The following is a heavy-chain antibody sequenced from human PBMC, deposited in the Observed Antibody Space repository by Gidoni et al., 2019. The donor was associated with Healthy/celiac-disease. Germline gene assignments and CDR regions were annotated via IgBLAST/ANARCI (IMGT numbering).Heavy chain of an antibody. V-gene: IGHV3-30*18. CDR3: AKDPTGAMDV. CDR1: GFTFSSYG. Sequence: QVQLVESGGGVVQPGRSLRLPCAASGFTFSSYGMHWVRQAPGKGLEWVAVISYDGSNKYYADSVKGRFTISRDNSKNTLYLQMNSLRAEDTAVYYCAKDPTGAMDVWGKGTTVTVSS. D-gene: IGHD1-1*01. J-gene: IGHJ6*03. CDR2: ISYDGSNK.